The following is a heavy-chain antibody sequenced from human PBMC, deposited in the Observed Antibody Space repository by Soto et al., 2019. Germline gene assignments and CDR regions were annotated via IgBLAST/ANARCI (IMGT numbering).Heavy chain of an antibody. Sequence: GASVKVSCKASGGTFSSYTISWVRQAPGQGLEWMGRIIPILGIANYAQKFQGRVTITADKSTSKAYMELSSLKSEDTAVYYCARSRYYYGSGSTNWFDPWGQGTLVTVSS. V-gene: IGHV1-69*02. CDR1: GGTFSSYT. CDR2: IIPILGIA. D-gene: IGHD3-10*01. CDR3: ARSRYYYGSGSTNWFDP. J-gene: IGHJ5*02.